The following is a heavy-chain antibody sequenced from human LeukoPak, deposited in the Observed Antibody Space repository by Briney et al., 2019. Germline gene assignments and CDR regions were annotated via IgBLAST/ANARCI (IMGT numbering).Heavy chain of an antibody. CDR3: ARDDYGSGSMNHIDY. V-gene: IGHV3-20*04. Sequence: RPGGSLRLSCAASGFTFDYYGMSWVRQAPGKGLEWVSGINWNGGSTGYADSVKGRFTISRDNAKNSLYLQMNSLRAEDTALYYCARDDYGSGSMNHIDYWGQGTLVTVSS. CDR1: GFTFDYYG. J-gene: IGHJ4*02. CDR2: INWNGGST. D-gene: IGHD3-10*01.